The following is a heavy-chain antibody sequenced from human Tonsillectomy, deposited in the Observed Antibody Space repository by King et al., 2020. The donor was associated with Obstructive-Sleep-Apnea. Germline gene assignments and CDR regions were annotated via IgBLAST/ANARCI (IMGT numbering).Heavy chain of an antibody. D-gene: IGHD1-14*01. Sequence: QLVQSGAEVKEPGASVKVSCKASGYTFTSYGITWVRQAPGQGLEWVGWISGYNGNTNYAQKYQGRVTMTTDTSTSTAYMELRSLRADDTAMYYCARDHITASEDMWGQGTRVTVS. CDR1: GYTFTSYG. CDR2: ISGYNGNT. V-gene: IGHV1-18*04. CDR3: ARDHITASEDM. J-gene: IGHJ3*02.